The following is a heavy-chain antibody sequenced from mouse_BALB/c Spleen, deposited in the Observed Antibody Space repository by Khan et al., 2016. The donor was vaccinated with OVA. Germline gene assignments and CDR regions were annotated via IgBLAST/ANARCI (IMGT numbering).Heavy chain of an antibody. V-gene: IGHV1-4*01. CDR2: INPRSGYT. D-gene: IGHD2-14*01. J-gene: IGHJ4*01. CDR1: GYTFTSHT. Sequence: QVQLKESGAELARPGASVKMSCKASGYTFTSHTMHWVKQRPGQGLAWIGYINPRSGYTQYNQKFNDKATLTADISSSTAYMQLSSLTSEDSAVYYCARRTTEYALDYGGQGTSVTVSS. CDR3: ARRTTEYALDY.